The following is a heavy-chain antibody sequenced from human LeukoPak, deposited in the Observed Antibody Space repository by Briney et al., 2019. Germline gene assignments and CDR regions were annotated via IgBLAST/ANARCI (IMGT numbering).Heavy chain of an antibody. J-gene: IGHJ6*03. CDR3: ARGVYGSGTNRRMDV. CDR1: GFTFSSYA. D-gene: IGHD3-10*01. V-gene: IGHV3-64*01. CDR2: ISSNGGST. Sequence: GGSLRLSCAASGFTFSSYAMHWVRQAPGKGLEYVSAISSNGGSTYYANSVKGRFTISRDNSKNTLYLQMSSLRAEDMAVYYCARGVYGSGTNRRMDVWGKGTTVTVSS.